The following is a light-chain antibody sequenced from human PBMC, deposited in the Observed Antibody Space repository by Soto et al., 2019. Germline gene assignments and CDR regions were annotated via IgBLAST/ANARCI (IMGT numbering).Light chain of an antibody. Sequence: DIQKTQSPSSLSASVGDRVTITCRASQSISSKLNWYQQRPGKVPKLLIYDASSLQSGVPSRFSGRGSGTDFTLTISSLQPEDFATYYCQQSYRSPPTFGQRTKADI. CDR3: QQSYRSPPT. CDR1: QSISSK. CDR2: DAS. J-gene: IGKJ1*01. V-gene: IGKV1-39*01.